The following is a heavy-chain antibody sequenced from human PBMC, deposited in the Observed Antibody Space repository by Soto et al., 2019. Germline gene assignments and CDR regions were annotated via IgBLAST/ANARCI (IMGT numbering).Heavy chain of an antibody. Sequence: QVQLQESGPGLVKPSETLSLTCTVSGGSISSYYWSWIRQPPGKGLEWIGNIFDSGSTNSNPSLTSRVTISVDTSTNQFSLKVRSVTAADTAVYYCARVGEAAAPGYFDYWSQGTLVTVSS. CDR1: GGSISSYY. D-gene: IGHD6-13*01. CDR3: ARVGEAAAPGYFDY. CDR2: IFDSGST. J-gene: IGHJ4*02. V-gene: IGHV4-59*01.